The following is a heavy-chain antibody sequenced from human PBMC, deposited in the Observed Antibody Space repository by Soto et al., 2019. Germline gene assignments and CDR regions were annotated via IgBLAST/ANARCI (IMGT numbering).Heavy chain of an antibody. V-gene: IGHV3-48*02. CDR1: GFSFSSHS. D-gene: IGHD2-15*01. Sequence: EVQLVESGGGLVQPGGSLRLSCAASGFSFSSHSMKWVRQAPGKGLEWVSYISSSGSTIYYADSVKGRFTISRDNAKNALYLQMNSLRDDDTAVYYCARGRGYCGGTNCYRDYWGQGALVTVSS. CDR3: ARGRGYCGGTNCYRDY. J-gene: IGHJ4*02. CDR2: ISSSGSTI.